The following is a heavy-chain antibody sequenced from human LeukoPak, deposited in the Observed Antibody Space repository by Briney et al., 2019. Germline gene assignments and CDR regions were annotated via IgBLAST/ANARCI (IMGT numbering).Heavy chain of an antibody. D-gene: IGHD3-10*01. Sequence: ASVKVSCKASGYTFTSYGISWVRQAPGQGLEWMAWISAYNGNTDYAQNLRGRVTMTTDTSTSTAYMELRSLSSDDTAVYYWARDWVDGWGTYYNDSPDYWGQGTLVTVSS. J-gene: IGHJ4*02. CDR1: GYTFTSYG. CDR2: ISAYNGNT. CDR3: ARDWVDGWGTYYNDSPDY. V-gene: IGHV1-18*01.